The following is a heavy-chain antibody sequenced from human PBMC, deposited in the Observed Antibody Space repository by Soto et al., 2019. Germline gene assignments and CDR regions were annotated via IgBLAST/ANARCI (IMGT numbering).Heavy chain of an antibody. Sequence: LRLSCSASGXTVSSNYMSWVRQAPGKGLEWVSVIYSGGSTYYADSVKGRFTISRDNSKNTLYLQMNSLRAEDTAVHYCARTLGDTAMVGYWGQGTLVTVSS. CDR1: GXTVSSNY. CDR2: IYSGGST. CDR3: ARTLGDTAMVGY. J-gene: IGHJ4*02. D-gene: IGHD5-18*01. V-gene: IGHV3-53*01.